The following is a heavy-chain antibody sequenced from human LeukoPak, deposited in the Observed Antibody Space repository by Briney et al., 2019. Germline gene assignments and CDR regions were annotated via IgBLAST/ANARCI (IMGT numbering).Heavy chain of an antibody. CDR1: GFTVSRNY. J-gene: IGHJ4*02. CDR3: ATNYY. D-gene: IGHD1-7*01. V-gene: IGHV3-66*01. CDR2: IYTGGST. Sequence: GGSLRLSCAASGFTVSRNYMSWVRPGPGKGLEWVSVIYTGGSTYYADSVKGRFTISRDDAKNTLYLQMNSLRAEDTAVYYCATNYYWGQGTLVTVSS.